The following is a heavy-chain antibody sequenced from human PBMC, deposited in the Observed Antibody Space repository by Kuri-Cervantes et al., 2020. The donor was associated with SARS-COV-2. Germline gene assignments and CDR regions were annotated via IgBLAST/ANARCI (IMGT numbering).Heavy chain of an antibody. V-gene: IGHV3-30*18. Sequence: GESLKISCAASGINFSRTDMHWVRQAPGKGLEWVAVISHDGKNKKCIASGKDRFTIPRDNSQNTLYLHMKSLRSEDTAMYYCAKDRVGVQDFWGQGTLVTVSS. CDR1: GINFSRTD. CDR3: AKDRVGVQDF. D-gene: IGHD2-21*01. CDR2: ISHDGKNK. J-gene: IGHJ4*02.